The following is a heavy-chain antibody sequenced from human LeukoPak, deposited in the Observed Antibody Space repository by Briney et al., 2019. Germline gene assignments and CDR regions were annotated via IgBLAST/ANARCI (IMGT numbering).Heavy chain of an antibody. D-gene: IGHD1-26*01. V-gene: IGHV3-53*01. CDR3: AREPWGAKGAAWGMDV. CDR1: GFTVSSNY. Sequence: PGGSLRLSCAASGFTVSSNYMSWARQAPGKGLEWVSTVKSGGTTYYADSVKGRFTISRDNSNNTLYLQMNSLRAEDTAVYYCAREPWGAKGAAWGMDVWGQGTTVAVSS. J-gene: IGHJ6*02. CDR2: VKSGGTT.